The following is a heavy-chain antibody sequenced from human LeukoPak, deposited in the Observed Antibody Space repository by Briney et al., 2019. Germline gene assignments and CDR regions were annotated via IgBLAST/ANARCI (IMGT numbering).Heavy chain of an antibody. CDR3: ANGGAYCGADCYLPAFDY. D-gene: IGHD2-21*02. J-gene: IGHJ4*02. Sequence: SETLSLTCTVSGGSISTPGCYWSWIRQHPGKGLEWIGYIYYSGSTYYNPSLRSRVTISVDTSKNQFSLKQSSVTAADTAVYYCANGGAYCGADCYLPAFDYWGQGTLVTVSS. CDR1: GGSISTPGCY. CDR2: IYYSGST. V-gene: IGHV4-31*03.